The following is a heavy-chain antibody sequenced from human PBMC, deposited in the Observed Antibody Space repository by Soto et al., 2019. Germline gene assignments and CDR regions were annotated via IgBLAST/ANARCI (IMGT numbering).Heavy chain of an antibody. J-gene: IGHJ6*02. CDR2: IYYSGST. D-gene: IGHD6-13*01. V-gene: IGHV4-30-4*02. Sequence: SETLSLTCTVSGGSISSGDYYWSWILQPPGKGLEWIGYIYYSGSTYYNPSLKSRVTISVDTSKNQFSLKLSSVTAADTAVYYCARVGSSWYLGMDVWGQGTTVTVSS. CDR1: GGSISSGDYY. CDR3: ARVGSSWYLGMDV.